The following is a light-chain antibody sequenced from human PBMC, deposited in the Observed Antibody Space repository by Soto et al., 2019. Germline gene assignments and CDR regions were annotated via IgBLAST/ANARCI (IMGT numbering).Light chain of an antibody. CDR2: STS. CDR1: TGAVTSGYY. CDR3: LLYYGGAPV. V-gene: IGLV7-43*01. J-gene: IGLJ3*02. Sequence: QTVVTQEPSLTVSPGGTVTLTCASRTGAVTSGYYPSWFQQKPGQTPRPLIYSTSNKHSCTPARFSGSLLGGKAALTLSGVQPEDDAYYYCLLYYGGAPVFGGGTKLTVL.